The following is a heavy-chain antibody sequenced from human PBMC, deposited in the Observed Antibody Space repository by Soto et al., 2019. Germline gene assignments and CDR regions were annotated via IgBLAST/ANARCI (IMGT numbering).Heavy chain of an antibody. CDR1: GYTFSRYY. CDR2: INPSGGIT. Sequence: ASVKVSCKASGYTFSRYYIYWVRQAPGQRLEWMGAINPSGGITTYAQKFQGRVTMTSDTSTRTVYMELSSLRSEDTAVYYCARAYGLASYHYYYGMDVWGQRTTVTVSS. D-gene: IGHD4-17*01. CDR3: ARAYGLASYHYYYGMDV. V-gene: IGHV1-46*01. J-gene: IGHJ6*02.